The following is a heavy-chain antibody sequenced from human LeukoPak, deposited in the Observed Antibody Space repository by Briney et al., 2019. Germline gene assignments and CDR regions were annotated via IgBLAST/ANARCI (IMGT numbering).Heavy chain of an antibody. D-gene: IGHD3-22*01. V-gene: IGHV3-30*02. CDR1: GFTFSSYG. J-gene: IGHJ5*02. CDR3: ARGRDDSSGYYWFDP. Sequence: GGSLRLSCAASGFTFSSYGMHWVRQAPGKGLEWVAFIRYDGSNKYYADSVKGRFTISRDNSKNTLYLQMNSLRAEDTAVYYCARGRDDSSGYYWFDPWGQGTLVTVSS. CDR2: IRYDGSNK.